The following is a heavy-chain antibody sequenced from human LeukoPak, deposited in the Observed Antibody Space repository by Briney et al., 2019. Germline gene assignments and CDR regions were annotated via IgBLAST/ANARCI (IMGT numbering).Heavy chain of an antibody. J-gene: IGHJ4*02. CDR1: GGSISSSSYY. V-gene: IGHV4-39*01. CDR2: IYYSGST. CDR3: ARFPDYYYDSSGAGDY. D-gene: IGHD3-22*01. Sequence: SETLSLTCTVSGGSISSSSYYWGWIRQPPGKGLEWIGSIYYSGSTYYNPSLKSRVTTSVDTSKNQFSLKLSSVTAADTAVYYCARFPDYYYDSSGAGDYWGQGTLVTVSS.